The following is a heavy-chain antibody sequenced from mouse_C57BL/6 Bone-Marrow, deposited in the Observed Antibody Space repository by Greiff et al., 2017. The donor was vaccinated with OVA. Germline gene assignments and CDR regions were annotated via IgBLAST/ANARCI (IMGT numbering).Heavy chain of an antibody. CDR3: ARDSRYAMDY. Sequence: QVQLQQSGAELARPGASVKMSCKASGYTFTSYTMHWVKQRPGQGLEWIGYINPSSGYTKYNQKFKDKATLTADKSSSTAYMQLSSLTSEDSAVDYCARDSRYAMDYWGQGTSVTVSS. J-gene: IGHJ4*01. D-gene: IGHD3-2*01. CDR1: GYTFTSYT. CDR2: INPSSGYT. V-gene: IGHV1-4*01.